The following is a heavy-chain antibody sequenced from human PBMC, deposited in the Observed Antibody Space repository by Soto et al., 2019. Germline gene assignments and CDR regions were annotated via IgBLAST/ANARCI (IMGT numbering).Heavy chain of an antibody. J-gene: IGHJ4*01. CDR2: INPNSGDT. CDR3: GSPRSGPSPDVGH. V-gene: IGHV1-2*02. CDR1: VFSVDTTYC. Sequence: ASVKVSCKASVFSVDTTYCIHWVRRSPGQGLEWMGSINPNSGDTNYAQNFQGRVTMTRDTSISTAYMEVSSLTSDDTAVYYCGSPRSGPSPDVGHWGHGTVVTVSS. D-gene: IGHD2-15*01.